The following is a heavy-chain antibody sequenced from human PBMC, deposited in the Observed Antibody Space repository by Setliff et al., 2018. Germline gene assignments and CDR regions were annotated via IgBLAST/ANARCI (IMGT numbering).Heavy chain of an antibody. CDR1: DGSLSTYY. J-gene: IGHJ4*02. Sequence: LSLTCTVSDGSLSTYYWSWIRQPPGKGLEFIGYVYYSGSTRYNPSLKSRVKISVDTPKNQFSLKLNSVTAADTAVYYCARAPRYFDPTGSYFDYWGQGTLVTVSS. D-gene: IGHD3-9*01. V-gene: IGHV4-59*12. CDR3: ARAPRYFDPTGSYFDY. CDR2: VYYSGST.